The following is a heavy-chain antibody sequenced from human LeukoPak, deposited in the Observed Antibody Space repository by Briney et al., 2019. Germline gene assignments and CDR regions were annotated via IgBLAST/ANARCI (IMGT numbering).Heavy chain of an antibody. D-gene: IGHD3-22*01. V-gene: IGHV4-30-2*01. J-gene: IGHJ2*01. CDR3: AREAQQYYDSSGYL. CDR2: IYHSGST. Sequence: ASQTLSLTCAVSGGSISSGGYSWSWIRQPPGKGLEWIGYIYHSGSTYYNPSLKSRATISVDRSKNQFSLKLSSVTAADTAVYYCAREAQQYYDSSGYLWGRGTLVTVSS. CDR1: GGSISSGGYS.